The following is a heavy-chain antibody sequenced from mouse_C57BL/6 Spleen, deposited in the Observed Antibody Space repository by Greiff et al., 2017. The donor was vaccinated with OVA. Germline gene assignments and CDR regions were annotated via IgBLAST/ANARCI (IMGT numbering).Heavy chain of an antibody. V-gene: IGHV5-12*01. D-gene: IGHD1-1*01. CDR1: GFTFSDYY. J-gene: IGHJ1*03. CDR3: ARRYYYGSPSYWYFDV. CDR2: ISNGGGST. Sequence: EVQLVESGGGLVQPGGSLKLSCAASGFTFSDYYMYWVRQTPEKRLEWVAYISNGGGSTYYPDTVKGRFTISRDNAKNTLYLQMSRLKSEDTAMYYCARRYYYGSPSYWYFDVWGTGTTVTVSS.